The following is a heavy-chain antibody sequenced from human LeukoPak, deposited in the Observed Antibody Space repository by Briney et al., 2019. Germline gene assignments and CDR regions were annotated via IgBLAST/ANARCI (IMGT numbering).Heavy chain of an antibody. CDR2: INTDGRGT. CDR3: TRSNGDAFYFDY. Sequence: GGSLRLSCAASEFTVSSNYMTWVRQAPGKGLVWVSRINTDGRGTTYADSVKGRFTISRDNAENTLWLQMNSLRAEDTAVYYCTRSNGDAFYFDYWGQGTRVTVSS. CDR1: EFTVSSNY. V-gene: IGHV3-74*01. D-gene: IGHD2-8*01. J-gene: IGHJ4*02.